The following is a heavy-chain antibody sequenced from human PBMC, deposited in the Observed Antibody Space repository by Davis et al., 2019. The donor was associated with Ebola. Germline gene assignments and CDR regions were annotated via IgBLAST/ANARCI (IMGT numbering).Heavy chain of an antibody. CDR1: GYSISSGYY. Sequence: PSETLSLTCTVSGYSISSGYYWGWIRQPPGKGLEWIGSIYHSGSTYYNPSLKSRVTISVDTSKNQFSLKLSSVTAADTAVYYCASHLGPGTDAFDIWGQGTMVTVSS. J-gene: IGHJ3*02. CDR2: IYHSGST. CDR3: ASHLGPGTDAFDI. D-gene: IGHD7-27*01. V-gene: IGHV4-38-2*02.